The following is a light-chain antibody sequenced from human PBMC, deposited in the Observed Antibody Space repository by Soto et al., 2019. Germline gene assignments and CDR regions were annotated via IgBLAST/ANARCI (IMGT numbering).Light chain of an antibody. V-gene: IGLV2-14*01. CDR3: SSYTSSSTLAWV. CDR1: SSDVGGYNY. J-gene: IGLJ3*02. Sequence: QSALTQPASVSGSPGQSITISCTGTSSDVGGYNYVSWYQQHPGKAPKLMIYDVSNRPSGVSNRFSGFKSGNTASLTISGLQAEDEADYYCSSYTSSSTLAWVFGGGTQLTVL. CDR2: DVS.